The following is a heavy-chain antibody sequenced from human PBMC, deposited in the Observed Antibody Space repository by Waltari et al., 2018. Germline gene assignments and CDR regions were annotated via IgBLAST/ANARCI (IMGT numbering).Heavy chain of an antibody. Sequence: EVQVVESGGGLVQPGGSLRLSCEASGFTLSSYWMSWVRQAPGKGLGGVVNIRQDGGETYYVDSVKGRFTISRDNAKNSMFLQMNSLRAEDTAVYYCARILLPTDTYWYFDLWGRGTLVTVSS. CDR2: IRQDGGET. J-gene: IGHJ2*01. CDR3: ARILLPTDTYWYFDL. D-gene: IGHD2-2*01. CDR1: GFTLSSYW. V-gene: IGHV3-7*01.